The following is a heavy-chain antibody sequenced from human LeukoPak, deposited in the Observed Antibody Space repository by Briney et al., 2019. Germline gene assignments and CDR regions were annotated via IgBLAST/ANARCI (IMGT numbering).Heavy chain of an antibody. D-gene: IGHD6-19*01. J-gene: IGHJ4*02. CDR2: IYYSGST. V-gene: IGHV4-59*01. CDR1: GGSISSYY. CDR3: AREVGKQWLVPNYFDY. Sequence: SETLSLTCTVSGGSISSYYWSWIRQPPGKGLEWIGYIYYSGSTNYNPPLKSRVTISVDTSKNQFSLKLSSVTAADTAVYYCAREVGKQWLVPNYFDYWGQGTLVTVSS.